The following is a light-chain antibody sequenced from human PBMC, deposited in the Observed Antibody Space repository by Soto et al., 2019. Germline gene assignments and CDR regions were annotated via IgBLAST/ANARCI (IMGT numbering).Light chain of an antibody. CDR1: SSDVGSYNL. Sequence: QSALTQPASVSGSPGQSITISCTGTSSDVGSYNLVSWYQQHPGKAPKLLIYEGGKRPSGVSNRFSGSKSGNTASLTISGLQTEDEGDYHCCSYAGSTAYVVFGGGTKLTVL. CDR2: EGG. CDR3: CSYAGSTAYVV. V-gene: IGLV2-23*01. J-gene: IGLJ2*01.